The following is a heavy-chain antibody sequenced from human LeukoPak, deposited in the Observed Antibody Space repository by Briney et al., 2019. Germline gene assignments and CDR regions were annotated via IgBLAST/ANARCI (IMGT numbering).Heavy chain of an antibody. CDR2: IRYDGSNK. J-gene: IGHJ3*02. CDR1: GFTFSSYG. V-gene: IGHV3-30*02. Sequence: GGSLRLSCAASGFTFSSYGMHWVRQAPGKGLEWVAFIRYDGSNKYYADSVKGRFTISRDNSKNTLYLQMNSLRAEDTAVYYCAKDRDPRDASDIWGQGTMVTVSS. CDR3: AKDRDPRDASDI. D-gene: IGHD3-10*01.